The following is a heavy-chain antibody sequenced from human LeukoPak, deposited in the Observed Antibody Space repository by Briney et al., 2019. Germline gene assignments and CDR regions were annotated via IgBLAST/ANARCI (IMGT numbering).Heavy chain of an antibody. J-gene: IGHJ6*02. CDR2: IKHDGSEK. D-gene: IGHD2-2*01. V-gene: IGHV3-7*04. CDR3: ARGTCSSTSCALNYGMDV. CDR1: GFTFSTFW. Sequence: GGSLRLSCAASGFTFSTFWMTWVRQAPGKGLEWVANIKHDGSEKYYVDSVKGRFTISRDNPGNSLYLQMNSLRAEDTAMYYCARGTCSSTSCALNYGMDVWGQGTTVTVSS.